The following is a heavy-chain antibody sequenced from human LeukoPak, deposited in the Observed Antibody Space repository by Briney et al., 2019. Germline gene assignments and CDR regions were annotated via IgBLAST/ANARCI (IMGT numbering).Heavy chain of an antibody. CDR2: INYSGST. J-gene: IGHJ3*02. V-gene: IGHV4-59*01. CDR3: ARSPGDDAFDI. CDR1: GGSISGSY. Sequence: SETLSLTCTVSGGSISGSYWSWIRQPPGKELEWIGHINYSGSTKYNPSLKSRVTISVETSKNKVSLKLSSVTAADTAIYFCARSPGDDAFDIWGQGTKVTVSS. D-gene: IGHD3-10*01.